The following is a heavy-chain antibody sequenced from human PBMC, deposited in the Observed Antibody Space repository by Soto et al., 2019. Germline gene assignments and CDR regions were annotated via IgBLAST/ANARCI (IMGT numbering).Heavy chain of an antibody. CDR3: AKDWRQWELPTKGYFDY. CDR1: GFTFSSYG. D-gene: IGHD1-26*01. V-gene: IGHV3-30*18. CDR2: ISYDGSNK. J-gene: IGHJ4*02. Sequence: GGSLRLSCAASGFTFSSYGMHWVRQAPGKGLEWVAVISYDGSNKYYADSVKGRFTISRDNSKNTLYLQMNSLRAEDTAVYYCAKDWRQWELPTKGYFDYWGQGTLVTVSS.